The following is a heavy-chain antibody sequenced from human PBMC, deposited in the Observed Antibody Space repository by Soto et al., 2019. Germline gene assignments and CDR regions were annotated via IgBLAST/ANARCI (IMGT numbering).Heavy chain of an antibody. J-gene: IGHJ6*02. CDR2: ISGYDGRT. CDR3: AREGAVPYSYPGMDV. CDR1: GYTFTRYG. D-gene: IGHD3-22*01. Sequence: QVHLVQSGAEVKKPGASVKVSCKTSGYTFTRYGISWVRQAPGQGLEWMGWISGYDGRTNFAQKVQDRVTMTTETSTSTVKMELRSLSSDDTAVYDCAREGAVPYSYPGMDVWGQGTTVTVSS. V-gene: IGHV1-18*01.